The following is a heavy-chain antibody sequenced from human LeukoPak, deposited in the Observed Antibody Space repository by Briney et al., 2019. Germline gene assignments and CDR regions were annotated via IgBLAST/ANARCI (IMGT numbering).Heavy chain of an antibody. J-gene: IGHJ6*03. CDR2: INPNSGGT. V-gene: IGHV1-2*02. CDR3: ARASSGGVVVITNYYYYMDV. CDR1: GYTFTGYY. D-gene: IGHD3-22*01. Sequence: ASVKVSCKASGYTFTGYYMHWVRQAPGQGLEWMGWINPNSGGTNYAQKFQGRVTMTRDMSISTAYMELSRLRSDDTAVYYCARASSGGVVVITNYYYYMDVWGKGTTVTVSS.